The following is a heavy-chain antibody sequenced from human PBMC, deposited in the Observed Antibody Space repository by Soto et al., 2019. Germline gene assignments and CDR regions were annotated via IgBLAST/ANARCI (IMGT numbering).Heavy chain of an antibody. CDR2: IYYGGNT. Sequence: SETPSLTFTLSGGSLSPKDWSWIRQPPGKGLEWIGYIYYGGNTPNNPSLNSRAAISIDTSKKQFSPTLTSVTAADKAAYYCPRQGGYYQSLDPWGQGILVIVSS. CDR3: PRQGGYYQSLDP. D-gene: IGHD3-22*01. J-gene: IGHJ5*02. V-gene: IGHV4-59*08. CDR1: GGSLSPKD.